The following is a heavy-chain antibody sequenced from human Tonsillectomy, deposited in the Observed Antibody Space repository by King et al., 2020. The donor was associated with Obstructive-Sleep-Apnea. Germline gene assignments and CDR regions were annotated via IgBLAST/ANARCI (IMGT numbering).Heavy chain of an antibody. Sequence: VQLVESGGGLVQPGGSLRLSCAASGFTFNSDAMSWVRQAPGKGLDWVSTSSCIGVITYYADSVRGRFTISRDNTKKTLSLQMNSLRTEDTAIYYCAKLVGSTGVDYWGQGTLVAVSS. CDR2: SSCIGVIT. D-gene: IGHD2-8*02. CDR1: GFTFNSDA. J-gene: IGHJ4*02. CDR3: AKLVGSTGVDY. V-gene: IGHV3-23*04.